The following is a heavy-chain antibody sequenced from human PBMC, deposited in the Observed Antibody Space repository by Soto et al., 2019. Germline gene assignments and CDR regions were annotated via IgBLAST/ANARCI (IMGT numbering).Heavy chain of an antibody. J-gene: IGHJ4*02. V-gene: IGHV4-59*06. D-gene: IGHD2-2*01. Sequence: SETLSLTCTVSGGSISSYYWSWIRQPPGKGLEWIGYIYYSGNTYFNPSLKSRVTLSVDTSKNQFSLNLSSVTAADTAVYYCVRYWSTKKCTFDYWGKGPLVTVSS. CDR3: VRYWSTKKCTFDY. CDR2: IYYSGNT. CDR1: GGSISSYY.